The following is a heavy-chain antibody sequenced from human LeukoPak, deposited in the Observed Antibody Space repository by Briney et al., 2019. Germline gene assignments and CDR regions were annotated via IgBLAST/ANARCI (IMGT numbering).Heavy chain of an antibody. CDR1: GGSISSYY. D-gene: IGHD2-21*02. CDR3: ARLTLRYFDY. Sequence: SETLSLTCAVFGGSISSYYWSWIRQPPGKGLDWIGYIYYSVSTNYHPSLKSRVTISVDTSKNQFSLKLSSVTAADTAVYYCARLTLRYFDYWGQGTLVTVSS. CDR2: IYYSVST. V-gene: IGHV4-59*01. J-gene: IGHJ4*02.